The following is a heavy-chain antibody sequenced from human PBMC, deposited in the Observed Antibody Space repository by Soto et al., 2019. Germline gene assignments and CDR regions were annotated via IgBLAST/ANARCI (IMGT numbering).Heavy chain of an antibody. V-gene: IGHV3-30-3*01. CDR3: ARDPSIVLVREPPGFDY. D-gene: IGHD2-2*01. CDR1: GFTFSSYA. CDR2: ISYDGSNK. Sequence: QVQLVESGGGVVQPGRSLRLSCAASGFTFSSYAMHWVRQAPGKGREWVAVISYDGSNKYYADSVKGRFTISRDNSKNTLYLQMTSLRAADTAVYYCARDPSIVLVREPPGFDYWGQGTLVTVSS. J-gene: IGHJ4*02.